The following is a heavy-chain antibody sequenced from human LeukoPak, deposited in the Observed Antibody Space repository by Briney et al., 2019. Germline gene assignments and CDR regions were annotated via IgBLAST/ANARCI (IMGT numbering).Heavy chain of an antibody. J-gene: IGHJ6*02. Sequence: GGSLRLSCAASGFTFSSYEMNWVRQAPGKGLEWVSYISSSGSTIYYADSVKGRFTISRDNAKNSLYLQMNSLRAEDTAVYYCASLQRHSSSWYTYYYYGMDVWGQGTTVTVSS. CDR2: ISSSGSTI. V-gene: IGHV3-48*03. CDR3: ASLQRHSSSWYTYYYYGMDV. D-gene: IGHD6-13*01. CDR1: GFTFSSYE.